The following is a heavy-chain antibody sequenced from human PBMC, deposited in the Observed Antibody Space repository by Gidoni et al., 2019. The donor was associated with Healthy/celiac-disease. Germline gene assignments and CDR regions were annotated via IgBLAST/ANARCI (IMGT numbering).Heavy chain of an antibody. V-gene: IGHV1-24*01. D-gene: IGHD2-21*01. J-gene: IGHJ4*02. CDR2: FDPEDGET. CDR1: GYTLTELS. Sequence: QVQLVQSGAEVKKPGASVKVSCKVSGYTLTELSMHWVRQTPGKGLEWMGGFDPEDGETIYAQKFQGRVTMTEDTFTDTAYMELSSLRSEDTAVYYCATSSWMAYCGGDCYFLLVFWGQGTLVTVSS. CDR3: ATSSWMAYCGGDCYFLLVF.